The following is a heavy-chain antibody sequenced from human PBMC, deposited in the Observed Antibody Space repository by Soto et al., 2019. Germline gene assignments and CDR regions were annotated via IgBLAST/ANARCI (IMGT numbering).Heavy chain of an antibody. D-gene: IGHD3-9*01. J-gene: IGHJ4*02. CDR2: ISAYNGNT. CDR1: GYTFTSYG. CDR3: ARAAYEILTGYYRR. V-gene: IGHV1-18*01. Sequence: QVQLVQSGAEVKKPGASVKVSCKASGYTFTSYGISWVRQAPGQGLEWMGWISAYNGNTNYAQKFQDRVTMTTDTXTSTAYMELRSLRSDDTAVYYCARAAYEILTGYYRRWGQGTLVTVSS.